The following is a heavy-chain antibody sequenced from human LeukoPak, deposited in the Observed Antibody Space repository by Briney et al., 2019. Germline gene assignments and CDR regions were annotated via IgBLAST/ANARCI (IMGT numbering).Heavy chain of an antibody. CDR2: ISYDGSNK. V-gene: IGHV3-30*18. Sequence: GRSLRLSCAASGFTFSSYGMHWVRQSPGKGLEWVAVISYDGSNKYYADSLKGRFTISRDNSKNTLYLQMNSLRDEETAVYYCEKVGWFGELPYDAFDIWGQGTMVTVSS. D-gene: IGHD3-10*01. CDR1: GFTFSSYG. CDR3: EKVGWFGELPYDAFDI. J-gene: IGHJ3*02.